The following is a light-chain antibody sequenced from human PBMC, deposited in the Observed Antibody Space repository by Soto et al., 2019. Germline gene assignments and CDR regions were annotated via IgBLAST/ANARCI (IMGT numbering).Light chain of an antibody. Sequence: QSVLTQPPSVSGAPGQRVTISCTGSSSNIGAGYDVNWYQQLPETAPKFLIYDNSNRPSGVPDRFYVSKSGTSASLAITELQTEDEADYYCQSYDSSLSGWVFGGGTKLTVL. CDR2: DNS. CDR3: QSYDSSLSGWV. CDR1: SSNIGAGYD. J-gene: IGLJ3*02. V-gene: IGLV1-40*01.